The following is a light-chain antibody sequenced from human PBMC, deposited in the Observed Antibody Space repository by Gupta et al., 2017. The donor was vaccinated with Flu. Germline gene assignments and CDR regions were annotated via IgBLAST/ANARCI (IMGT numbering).Light chain of an antibody. J-gene: IGKJ4*01. CDR2: KAS. Sequence: PSTLSASVGDRVTITCRASQSISSWLAWYQQKPGKAPKLLIYKASSLESGVPSRFSGSGSGTEFTLTISILQPDDFATYYCQQDNSYPITFGGGTKVEIK. CDR1: QSISSW. V-gene: IGKV1-5*03. CDR3: QQDNSYPIT.